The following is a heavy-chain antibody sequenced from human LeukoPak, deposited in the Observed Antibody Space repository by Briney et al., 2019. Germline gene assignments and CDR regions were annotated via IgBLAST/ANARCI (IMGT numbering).Heavy chain of an antibody. D-gene: IGHD2-15*01. V-gene: IGHV4-39*07. CDR2: IYYSGNT. J-gene: IGHJ4*02. CDR3: AREGYCSGGSCPDY. CDR1: GGSISRSNYY. Sequence: SETLSLTCIVSGGSISRSNYYWGWIRQSPGKGLEWIGSIYYSGNTYYNPSLKSRVTISVDTSKNQFSLKLSSVTAADTAVYYCAREGYCSGGSCPDYWGQGTLVTVSS.